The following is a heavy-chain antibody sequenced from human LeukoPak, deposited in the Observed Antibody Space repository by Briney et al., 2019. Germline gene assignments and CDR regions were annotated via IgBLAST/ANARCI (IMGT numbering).Heavy chain of an antibody. V-gene: IGHV4-34*01. CDR1: GGSLSGYY. D-gene: IGHD6-19*01. J-gene: IGHJ6*04. CDR3: ARGHEAVMIAVAGKVGGMDV. Sequence: SETLSLTCAVYGGSLSGYYWSWIRQPPGKGLEGIGEINHSGSTNYNPSLKSRVTMSVDTSKNQFSLTLSSVTAADTAVYYGARGHEAVMIAVAGKVGGMDVWGKGTTVTVSS. CDR2: INHSGST.